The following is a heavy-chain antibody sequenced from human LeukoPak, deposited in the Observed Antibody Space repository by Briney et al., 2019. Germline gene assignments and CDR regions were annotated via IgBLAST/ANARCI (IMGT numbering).Heavy chain of an antibody. J-gene: IGHJ4*02. CDR1: GFTVSSNY. D-gene: IGHD2-2*02. V-gene: IGHV3-53*01. CDR3: ARDRAIGTGTAFDY. Sequence: PGGSLRLSCAASGFTVSSNYMSWVRQAPGKGLEWVSVIYSGGSTYYADSVKGRFTISRDNSKNTLYLQMNSLRAEDTAVYYCARDRAIGTGTAFDYWGQGTLVTVSS. CDR2: IYSGGST.